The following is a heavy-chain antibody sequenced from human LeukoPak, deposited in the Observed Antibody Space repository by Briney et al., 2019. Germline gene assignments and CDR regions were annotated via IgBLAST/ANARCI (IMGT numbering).Heavy chain of an antibody. CDR3: ARDVGYSSDDFT. CDR1: GFTVSSTY. D-gene: IGHD5-12*01. V-gene: IGHV3-66*01. J-gene: IGHJ5*02. CDR2: IYSGGGT. Sequence: AGGSLRLSCAASGFTVSSTYMSWVRQAPGKGLQWVSVIYSGGGTYYAASVKGRFTISRDNSNNTVFLQMNNLRAEDTAVYYCARDVGYSSDDFTWGQGVLVIDSS.